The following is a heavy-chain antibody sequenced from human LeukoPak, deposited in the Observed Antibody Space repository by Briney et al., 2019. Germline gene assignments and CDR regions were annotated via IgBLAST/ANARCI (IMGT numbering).Heavy chain of an antibody. CDR2: ISSSSSYI. CDR3: AKDYGDLSRYYDL. Sequence: GGSLRLSCAASGFTFSSYSMNWVRQAPGKGLEWVSSISSSSSYIYYADSVKGRFIISRDNSKNMFYLQMNSLRPEDAAMYYCAKDYGDLSRYYDLWGRGTLVSASS. CDR1: GFTFSSYS. J-gene: IGHJ2*01. D-gene: IGHD4-17*01. V-gene: IGHV3-21*01.